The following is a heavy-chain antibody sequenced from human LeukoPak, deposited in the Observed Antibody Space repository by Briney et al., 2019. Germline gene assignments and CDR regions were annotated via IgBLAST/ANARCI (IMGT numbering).Heavy chain of an antibody. CDR1: GFTFSNYN. Sequence: GGSLRLSCAASGFTFSNYNMNWVRQTPGKGLEWVSSITSSSMYIYYADSVKGRFTISRDNAKNSLYLQMNSLRAEDTAVYYCARGYFDWLLSCFWFDPWGQGTLVTVSS. J-gene: IGHJ5*02. D-gene: IGHD3-9*01. CDR3: ARGYFDWLLSCFWFDP. CDR2: ITSSSMYI. V-gene: IGHV3-21*01.